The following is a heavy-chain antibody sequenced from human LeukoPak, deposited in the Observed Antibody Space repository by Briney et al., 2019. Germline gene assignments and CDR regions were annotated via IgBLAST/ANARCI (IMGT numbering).Heavy chain of an antibody. V-gene: IGHV4-31*03. J-gene: IGHJ5*02. CDR1: GGSISSGGYY. Sequence: SGTLSLTCTVSGGSISSGGYYWSWVRQHPGRGLEWVGYIYYSGSTYYNPSLKSRVTISVDTSKNQFSLKLSSVTPADTAVYYCARAALSLVSFDPSGQGTLVTVSS. CDR3: ARAALSLVSFDP. CDR2: IYYSGST. D-gene: IGHD2/OR15-2a*01.